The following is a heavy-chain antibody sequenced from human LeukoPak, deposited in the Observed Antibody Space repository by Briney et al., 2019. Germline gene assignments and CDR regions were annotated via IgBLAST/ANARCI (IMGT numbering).Heavy chain of an antibody. CDR3: GGSRDVYIDY. CDR1: GDSISSYY. J-gene: IGHJ4*02. CDR2: IHTSGST. D-gene: IGHD5-24*01. V-gene: IGHV4-4*07. Sequence: PSETLSLTCTVSGDSISSYYWSWVRQPAGKGLEWIGRIHTSGSTNYNPSLKSRVTMSVDTSKNQFSLKLSSVTAADTAVYYCGGSRDVYIDYWGQGTLVTVSS.